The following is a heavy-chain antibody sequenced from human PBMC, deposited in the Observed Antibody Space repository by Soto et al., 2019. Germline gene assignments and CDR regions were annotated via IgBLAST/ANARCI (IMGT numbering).Heavy chain of an antibody. Sequence: EVQLLESGGGLVQPGGSLRLSCAASGFTFSSYAMSWVRQAPGKGLEWVSAISGSGGSTYYADSVKGRFTISRDNSKNTRDLKMHSLRAEDTDGYYCAKVIAAAGTGYWFDPWGQGTLVTVSS. CDR1: GFTFSSYA. V-gene: IGHV3-23*01. CDR3: AKVIAAAGTGYWFDP. J-gene: IGHJ5*02. D-gene: IGHD6-13*01. CDR2: ISGSGGST.